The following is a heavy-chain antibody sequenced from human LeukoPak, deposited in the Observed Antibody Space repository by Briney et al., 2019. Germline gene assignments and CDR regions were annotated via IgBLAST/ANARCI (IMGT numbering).Heavy chain of an antibody. J-gene: IGHJ4*02. D-gene: IGHD2-2*01. CDR1: GFTFSSYA. V-gene: IGHV3-30-3*01. Sequence: GGSLRLSCAASGFTFSSYAMHWVRQAPGKGLEWVAVISYDGSNKYYADSVKGRFTISRDNSKNKLYLQMNSLRAEDTAVYYCARDRGTSSYFDYWGQGTLVTVSS. CDR3: ARDRGTSSYFDY. CDR2: ISYDGSNK.